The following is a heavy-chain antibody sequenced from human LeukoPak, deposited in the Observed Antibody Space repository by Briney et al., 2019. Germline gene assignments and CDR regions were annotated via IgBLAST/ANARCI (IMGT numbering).Heavy chain of an antibody. Sequence: GGSLRLSCAASGFTFSSYAMHWVRQAPGKGLEWVAVISYDGSNKYYADSVKGRFTISRDNSKNTLYLQMNSLRAEGTAVYYCARSPRDSSGFYYFDYWGQGTLVTVSS. V-gene: IGHV3-30-3*01. J-gene: IGHJ4*02. D-gene: IGHD3-22*01. CDR3: ARSPRDSSGFYYFDY. CDR2: ISYDGSNK. CDR1: GFTFSSYA.